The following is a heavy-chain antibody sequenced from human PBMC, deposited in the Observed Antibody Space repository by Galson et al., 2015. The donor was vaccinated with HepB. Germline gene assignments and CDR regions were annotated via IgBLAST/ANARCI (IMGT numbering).Heavy chain of an antibody. CDR3: AKGYGLFDS. D-gene: IGHD5-18*01. CDR2: ISGNGDSA. J-gene: IGHJ5*01. Sequence: SLRLSCAASGFAFDTHAMSWVRQAPGRGLEWISGISGNGDSAFYADSVKGRFTVSRDNSNNMLYLQMNSLRAEDAGLYFCAKGYGLFDSWGQGIRVTVSS. V-gene: IGHV3-23*01. CDR1: GFAFDTHA.